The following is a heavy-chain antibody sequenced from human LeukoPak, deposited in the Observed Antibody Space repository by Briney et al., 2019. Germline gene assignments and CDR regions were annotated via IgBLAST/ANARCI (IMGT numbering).Heavy chain of an antibody. CDR3: ARGGFAAAGASFYYGMDV. Sequence: SETLSLTCAVYGVSFSGYYWGWLRQPPGKGREWGGEMNHSGSTNYNPSLKSRVSISEHTAKNQFSLKVNSVTAADTAVYYCARGGFAAAGASFYYGMDVWGQGTTVTVSS. D-gene: IGHD6-13*01. J-gene: IGHJ6*02. CDR1: GVSFSGYY. V-gene: IGHV4-34*01. CDR2: MNHSGST.